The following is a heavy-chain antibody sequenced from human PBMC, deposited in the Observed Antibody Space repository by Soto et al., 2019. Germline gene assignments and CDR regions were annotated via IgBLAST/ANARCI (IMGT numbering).Heavy chain of an antibody. D-gene: IGHD3-3*01. CDR2: IWYDGSNK. J-gene: IGHJ6*02. Sequence: GGSLRLSCAASGFTFSSHGMHWVRQAPDKGLEWVAVIWYDGSNKYYADSVKGRFTISRDNSKNTLYLQMNSLRAEDTAVYYCARERYYDAVRVGMDVWGQGTTVTVSS. CDR3: ARERYYDAVRVGMDV. CDR1: GFTFSSHG. V-gene: IGHV3-33*01.